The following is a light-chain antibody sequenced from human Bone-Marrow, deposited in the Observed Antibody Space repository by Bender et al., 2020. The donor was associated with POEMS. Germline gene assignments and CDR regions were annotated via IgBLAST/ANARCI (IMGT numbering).Light chain of an antibody. V-gene: IGLV1-36*01. CDR2: YDD. CDR3: SAWDASGNGWV. Sequence: QSVLTQPPSVSETPGQRVTISCSGSSSNIGKHCVNWYQKLPGKAPKLLLYYDDLVESGVSDRLSGSKPGKSAALAIRGLQAEDEADYYCSAWDASGNGWVFGGGTKLTVL. J-gene: IGLJ3*02. CDR1: SSNIGKHC.